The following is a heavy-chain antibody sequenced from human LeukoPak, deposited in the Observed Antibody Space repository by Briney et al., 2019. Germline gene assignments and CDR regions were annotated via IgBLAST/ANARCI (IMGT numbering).Heavy chain of an antibody. D-gene: IGHD1-26*01. Sequence: PSETLSLTCTVSGDSINSNNYYWSWIRQPAGKGLEWIGRIYSSGRTNYNPSLKSRVTISVDTSKNQFSLKLSSVTAADTAVYYCARGGSSDYWGQGTLVTVSS. V-gene: IGHV4-61*02. CDR1: GDSINSNNYY. J-gene: IGHJ4*02. CDR2: IYSSGRT. CDR3: ARGGSSDY.